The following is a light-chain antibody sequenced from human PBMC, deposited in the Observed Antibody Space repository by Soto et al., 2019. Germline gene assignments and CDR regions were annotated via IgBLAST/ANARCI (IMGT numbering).Light chain of an antibody. CDR2: AAS. CDR3: QQYGGSPFT. CDR1: QSVSVNS. V-gene: IGKV3-20*01. Sequence: EIVLTQSPGTLSLSPGERATLSCRASQSVSVNSLAWYQQKGGQAPRLLIYAASTRDTGVPDRFSGSGSGTDFALTISGLETEDFAVYYCQQYGGSPFTFGPVTKVDIK. J-gene: IGKJ3*01.